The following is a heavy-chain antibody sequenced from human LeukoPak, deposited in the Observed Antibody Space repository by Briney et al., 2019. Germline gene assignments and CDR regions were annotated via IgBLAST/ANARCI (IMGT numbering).Heavy chain of an antibody. D-gene: IGHD1-26*01. CDR3: AKVLSGTYSTFDY. CDR1: GFTFSTFA. CDR2: ITGSGGST. Sequence: PGGSLRLSCAASGFTFSTFAVSWVRQAPGKGLEWVSGITGSGGSTYYADSVKGRFTISRDNSKNMLYLQMNNLRAEDTAVYYCAKVLSGTYSTFDYWGQGTLVTVSS. J-gene: IGHJ4*02. V-gene: IGHV3-23*01.